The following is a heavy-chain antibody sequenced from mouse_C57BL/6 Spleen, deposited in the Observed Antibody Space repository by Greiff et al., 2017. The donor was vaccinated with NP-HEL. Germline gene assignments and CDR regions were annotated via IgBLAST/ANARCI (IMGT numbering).Heavy chain of an antibody. Sequence: QVQLQQSGAELVKPGASVKISCKASGYAFSSYWMNWVKQRPGKGLEWIGQIYPGDGDTNYNGKFKGKATLTADKSSSTAYMQLSSLTSEDSAVYFCARWDFTGTWADYWGQGTTLTVSS. V-gene: IGHV1-80*01. CDR2: IYPGDGDT. D-gene: IGHD4-1*01. CDR1: GYAFSSYW. CDR3: ARWDFTGTWADY. J-gene: IGHJ2*01.